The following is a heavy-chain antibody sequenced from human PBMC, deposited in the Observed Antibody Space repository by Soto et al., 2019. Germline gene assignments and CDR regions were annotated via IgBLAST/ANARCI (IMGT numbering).Heavy chain of an antibody. J-gene: IGHJ4*02. CDR3: AREMAYCGGDCYSQSDY. Sequence: ASVKVSCKASGYTFTSYYRHWVRQAPGQGLEWMGIINPSGGSTSYAQKFQGRVTMTRDTSTSTVYMELSSLRSEDTAVYYCAREMAYCGGDCYSQSDYWGQGTLVTVS. D-gene: IGHD2-21*02. CDR2: INPSGGST. CDR1: GYTFTSYY. V-gene: IGHV1-46*01.